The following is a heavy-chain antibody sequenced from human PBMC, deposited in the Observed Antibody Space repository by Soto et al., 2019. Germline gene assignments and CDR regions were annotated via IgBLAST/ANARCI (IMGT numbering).Heavy chain of an antibody. J-gene: IGHJ4*02. CDR3: AKEGHMMGGGYFDC. D-gene: IGHD3-16*01. V-gene: IGHV3-23*01. CDR1: GFTFSSYA. CDR2: ISGSGGST. Sequence: EVQLLESGGGLVQPGGSLRLSCAASGFTFSSYAMSWVRQAPGKGLEWVSAISGSGGSTYYADSVKGRFTISRDNPKNTLNLQMNSLRAEETAVYYCAKEGHMMGGGYFDCWGQGTLVTVSS.